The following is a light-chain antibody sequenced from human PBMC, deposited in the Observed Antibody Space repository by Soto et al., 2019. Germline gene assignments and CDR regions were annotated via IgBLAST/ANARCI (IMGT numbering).Light chain of an antibody. CDR2: DVS. V-gene: IGLV2-14*01. J-gene: IGLJ2*01. Sequence: QSVLTQPASVSGSPGQSITISCTGTSSDVGGYNYVSWYQQHPGKAPKLMIYDVSNRASGVSNRFSGSKSGNTASLTNSGLQAEDEDDYYCSSYTSSSTLRVFGGGTKLTVL. CDR1: SSDVGGYNY. CDR3: SSYTSSSTLRV.